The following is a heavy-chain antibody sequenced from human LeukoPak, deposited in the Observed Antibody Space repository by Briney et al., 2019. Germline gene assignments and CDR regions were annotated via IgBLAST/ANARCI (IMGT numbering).Heavy chain of an antibody. CDR3: ARDYGGSYYYFDY. D-gene: IGHD1-26*01. CDR2: INPNSGGT. CDR1: GYTFTGYY. Sequence: GASVKVSCKASGYTFTGYYVHWVRQAPGQGLEWMGWINPNSGGTNYAQKFQGRVTMTRDTSISTAYMELSRLRFDDTAVYYCARDYGGSYYYFDYWGQGTLVTVSS. V-gene: IGHV1-2*02. J-gene: IGHJ4*02.